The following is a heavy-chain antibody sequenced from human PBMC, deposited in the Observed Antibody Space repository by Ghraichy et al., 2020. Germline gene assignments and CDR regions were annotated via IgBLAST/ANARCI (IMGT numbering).Heavy chain of an antibody. V-gene: IGHV3-48*01. J-gene: IGHJ4*02. D-gene: IGHD2-15*01. Sequence: GGSLRLSCAASGFTFSAYNMNWVRQAPGKGLEWVSYITTDSDLTYYAGSVRGRLTISRDDAKKSLYWQMNALRAEDTAVYYCVRVGQLYCRGGKCYYFDYWGQGTLVTVSS. CDR3: VRVGQLYCRGGKCYYFDY. CDR1: GFTFSAYN. CDR2: ITTDSDLT.